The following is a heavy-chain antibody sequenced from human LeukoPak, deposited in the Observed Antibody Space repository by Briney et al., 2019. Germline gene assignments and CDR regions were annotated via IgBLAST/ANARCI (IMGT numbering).Heavy chain of an antibody. D-gene: IGHD3-3*01. J-gene: IGHJ4*02. Sequence: SETLSLTCTVSGDSISTYCWSWFRNPPGKGLEWIGYINFSGATNYNPSLKSRVTISVDTSKNQFSLRLSSVTAADTALYYCARHGPLYDIWSAQFYFDYWGRGTLVTVSS. CDR1: GDSISTYC. CDR2: INFSGAT. V-gene: IGHV4-59*08. CDR3: ARHGPLYDIWSAQFYFDY.